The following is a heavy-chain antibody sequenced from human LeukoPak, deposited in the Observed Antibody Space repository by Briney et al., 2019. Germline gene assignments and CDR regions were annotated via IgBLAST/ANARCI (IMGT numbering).Heavy chain of an antibody. CDR1: GGSISSYY. CDR3: ARVSGYCNTRSCRGLES. D-gene: IGHD2-15*01. V-gene: IGHV4-59*01. Sequence: SETLSLTCTVSGGSISSYYWSWIRQPPGKGLEWIAYIHYTGSTNYSPSFKSRVTISVDTSKTQFSLKLTSVTAADTAVYYCARVSGYCNTRSCRGLESWGQGTLVIVS. CDR2: IHYTGST. J-gene: IGHJ5*02.